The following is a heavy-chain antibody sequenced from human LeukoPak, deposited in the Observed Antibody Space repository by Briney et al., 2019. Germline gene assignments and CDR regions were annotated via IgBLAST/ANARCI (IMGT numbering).Heavy chain of an antibody. CDR2: INTDGSST. CDR3: AREGIAARPNDY. V-gene: IGHV3-74*01. Sequence: GGSLRLSCAASGFTFSSYWMHWVRQAPGKGLVWVSRINTDGSSTSYADSVKGRFTISRDNAKNTLYLQMNSLRAEDTAVYYCAREGIAARPNDYWGQGTLVTVSS. J-gene: IGHJ4*02. CDR1: GFTFSSYW. D-gene: IGHD6-6*01.